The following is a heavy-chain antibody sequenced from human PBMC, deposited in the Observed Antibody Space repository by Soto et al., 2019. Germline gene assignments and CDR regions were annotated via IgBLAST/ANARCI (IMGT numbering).Heavy chain of an antibody. D-gene: IGHD4-17*01. J-gene: IGHJ3*02. V-gene: IGHV3-21*01. CDR3: ARAYYGDYFAFDI. Sequence: GGSLRLSCAASRFIFNDFSMNWVRQAPGKGLEWVSSISSSSYIYYADSVKGRFTISRDNAKNSLYLQMNSLRAEDTAVYYCARAYYGDYFAFDIWGQGTMVTVSS. CDR1: RFIFNDFS. CDR2: ISSSSYI.